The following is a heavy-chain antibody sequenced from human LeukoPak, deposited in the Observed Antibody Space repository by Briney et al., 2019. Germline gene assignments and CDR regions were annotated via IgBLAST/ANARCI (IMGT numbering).Heavy chain of an antibody. V-gene: IGHV1-69*04. D-gene: IGHD5-12*01. Sequence: SVKVSCKASGGTFSSYAISWVRQAPGRGLEWMGRIIPILGIANYAQKFQGRVTITADKSTSTAYMELSSLRSDDTAVYYCARDRPSVDIFPDYWGQGTLVTVSS. CDR3: ARDRPSVDIFPDY. CDR2: IIPILGIA. CDR1: GGTFSSYA. J-gene: IGHJ4*02.